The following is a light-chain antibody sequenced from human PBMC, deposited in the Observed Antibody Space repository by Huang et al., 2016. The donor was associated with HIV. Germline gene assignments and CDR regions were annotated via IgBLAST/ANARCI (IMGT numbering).Light chain of an antibody. CDR1: QHISGY. CDR2: DAS. J-gene: IGKJ4*01. V-gene: IGKV3-11*01. Sequence: EILLTQSQATLSLSPGERATISCRASQHISGYLAWYQQKPGQAPRLLIYDASIRATGIPVRFSGSGSGTDFTFSISSLEPEDFAFYYCQQRAGWPLTFGGGTKVEIK. CDR3: QQRAGWPLT.